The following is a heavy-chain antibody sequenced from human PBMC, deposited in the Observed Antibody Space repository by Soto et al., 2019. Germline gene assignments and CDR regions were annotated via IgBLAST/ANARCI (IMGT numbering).Heavy chain of an antibody. CDR2: IYYSGST. J-gene: IGHJ4*02. CDR3: APLAGSYYVFDY. V-gene: IGHV4-59*01. D-gene: IGHD1-26*01. CDR1: GGSISSYY. Sequence: SETLSLTCTVSGGSISSYYWSWIRQPPGKGLEWIGYIYYSGSTNYNPSLKSRVTISVDTSKNQFSLKLSSVTAADTAVYYCAPLAGSYYVFDYWGQGTLVTVSS.